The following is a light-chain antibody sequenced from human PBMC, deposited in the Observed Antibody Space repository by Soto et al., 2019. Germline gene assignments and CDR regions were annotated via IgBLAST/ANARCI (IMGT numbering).Light chain of an antibody. J-gene: IGLJ1*01. CDR2: DVS. Sequence: QSALTQPASVSGSPGQSITISCTGTNSDVGGYNYVSWYQQHPGKAPKLMIYDVSSRPSGVSNRFSGSKSGNTASLTISGLQAEDEADYYCSSYTSTSTLDVFGTGTKVTVL. V-gene: IGLV2-14*01. CDR3: SSYTSTSTLDV. CDR1: NSDVGGYNY.